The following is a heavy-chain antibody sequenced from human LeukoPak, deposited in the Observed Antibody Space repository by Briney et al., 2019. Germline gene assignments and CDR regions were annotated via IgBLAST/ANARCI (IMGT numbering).Heavy chain of an antibody. J-gene: IGHJ4*02. Sequence: GGSLRLSCAASGFIFSNSAMNWVRQAPGKGLEWVSSINNDGSYIYYAGSVKGRFTISRDNAKNSLYLRLNSLRVEDTAVYYCAKDFSRMVRGRYIDYWGQGTLVTVSS. D-gene: IGHD3-10*01. V-gene: IGHV3-21*01. CDR2: INNDGSYI. CDR3: AKDFSRMVRGRYIDY. CDR1: GFIFSNSA.